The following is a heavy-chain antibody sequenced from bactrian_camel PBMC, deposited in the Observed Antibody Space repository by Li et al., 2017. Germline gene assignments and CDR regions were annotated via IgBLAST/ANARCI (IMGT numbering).Heavy chain of an antibody. J-gene: IGHJ4*01. D-gene: IGHD7*01. CDR1: GLTLSAYC. V-gene: IGHV3-2*01. CDR3: LAWRETGNGPYNL. Sequence: HVQLVESGGGSVQAGGSLRLSCAASGLTLSAYCMGWFRQAPGKGREAVAGIDHMNGKTYYANSVKGRFTISRDNSAKNMYLQMDSLRPEDTAVYYCLAWRETGNGPYNLGGQGTQVTVSS. CDR2: IDHMNGKT.